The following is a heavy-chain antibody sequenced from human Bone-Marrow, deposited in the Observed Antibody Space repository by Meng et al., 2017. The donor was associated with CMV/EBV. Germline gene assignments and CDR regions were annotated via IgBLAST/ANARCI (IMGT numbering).Heavy chain of an antibody. CDR2: IYPDEDAT. CDR3: ARLGLRGCSGSRCYTSYYFYGMDV. V-gene: IGHV5-51*01. CDR1: GYRSAEYW. J-gene: IGHJ6*02. D-gene: IGHD2-2*02. Sequence: GEFLLIYCEGFGYRSAEYWFGWVLQMPGKGLQWVGIIYPDEDATKYSPSFQGQVTISADKSISTAYLQWSSLKASDTAMYYCARLGLRGCSGSRCYTSYYFYGMDVWGQGTTVTVSS.